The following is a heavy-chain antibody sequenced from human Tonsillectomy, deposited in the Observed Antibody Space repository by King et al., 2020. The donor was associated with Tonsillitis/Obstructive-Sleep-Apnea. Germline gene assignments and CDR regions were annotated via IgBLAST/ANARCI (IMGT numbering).Heavy chain of an antibody. V-gene: IGHV3-48*01. CDR1: GFTFSSFS. D-gene: IGHD3/OR15-3a*01. CDR3: AGDWTGNYGDYDNYYYYYMDV. Sequence: EVQLVESGGGLVQPGGSLRLSCAASGFTFSSFSMNWVRQAPGKGLEWVSYISSSTTIIYYADSVKGRFTISRDNAKNSLYLQMNSLRAEDTAVYYCAGDWTGNYGDYDNYYYYYMDVWGKGTTVTVSS. CDR2: ISSSTTII. J-gene: IGHJ6*03.